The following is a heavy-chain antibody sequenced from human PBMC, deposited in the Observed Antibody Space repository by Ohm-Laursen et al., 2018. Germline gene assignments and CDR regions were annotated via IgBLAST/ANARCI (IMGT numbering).Heavy chain of an antibody. D-gene: IGHD6-13*01. J-gene: IGHJ4*02. CDR3: AKDLGGGGSSWYGGIDY. V-gene: IGHV3-23*01. CDR2: ISANGVTT. Sequence: SLRLSCAASGFSFSSYAMSWVRQPPGKGLEWVSTISANGVTTWYADSVKGRFTISRDNPGATVFLQLNSLGVDDTAVYYCAKDLGGGGSSWYGGIDYWGQGTLVTVST. CDR1: GFSFSSYA.